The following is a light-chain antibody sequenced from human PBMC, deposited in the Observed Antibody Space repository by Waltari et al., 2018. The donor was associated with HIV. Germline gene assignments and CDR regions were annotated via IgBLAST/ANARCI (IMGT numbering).Light chain of an antibody. J-gene: IGLJ3*02. CDR2: ANN. CDR1: RSKIGGDHN. Sequence: QSVLTHPTSVSGAPGQRVTIPCPGGRSKIGGDHNVHWYQQPPGTAPRLLIYANNIRPSGVPDRFSGSKSGTSASLTITGLQAEDDATYYCHSYDSDRGPVFGGGTKLTVL. V-gene: IGLV1-40*01. CDR3: HSYDSDRGPV.